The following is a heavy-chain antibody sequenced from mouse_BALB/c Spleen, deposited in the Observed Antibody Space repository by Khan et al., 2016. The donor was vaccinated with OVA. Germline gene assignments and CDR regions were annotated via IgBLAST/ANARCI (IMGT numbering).Heavy chain of an antibody. CDR3: SRHGYGESFYFDF. J-gene: IGHJ2*01. Sequence: QIQLVQSGPELRKPGETVKISCQTSGYTFTNFRVNWVKQTPGMGLKWMGCINTLTGEPTYADDFKGRFAFSLETSASTAYLQINNLKNEDMAAYFCSRHGYGESFYFDFWGQGTTLTVSS. D-gene: IGHD2-13*01. V-gene: IGHV9-1*02. CDR2: INTLTGEP. CDR1: GYTFTNFR.